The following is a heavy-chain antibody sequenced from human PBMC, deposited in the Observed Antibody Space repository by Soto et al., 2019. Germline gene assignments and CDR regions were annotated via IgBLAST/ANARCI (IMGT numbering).Heavy chain of an antibody. CDR1: GCSIGSVDYY. CDR3: ATIIIPGTRHTAFDP. D-gene: IGHD3-9*01. Sequence: SETLSLTCSVSGCSIGSVDYYWAWIRQAPGKGLEWIGSVYYVGSPYYNPSLKSRVTMSIDTTKNQFSLNLTSVTATDTAFYYCATIIIPGTRHTAFDPRGQGISVTVSS. V-gene: IGHV4-39*01. CDR2: VYYVGSP. J-gene: IGHJ5*02.